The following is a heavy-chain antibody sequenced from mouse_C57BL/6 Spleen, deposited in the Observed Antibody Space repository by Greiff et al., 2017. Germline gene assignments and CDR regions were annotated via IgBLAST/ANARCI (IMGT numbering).Heavy chain of an antibody. V-gene: IGHV1-81*01. CDR2: IYPRSGNT. D-gene: IGHD1-1*01. J-gene: IGHJ1*03. Sequence: QVQLQQSGAELARPGASVKLSCKASGYTFTSYGISWVKQRTGQGLEWIGEIYPRSGNTYYNEKFQGKAKLTADKSSSTAYMELRSLTSEDSAVYFCSRLGCTSGSWPWYFGVWGTGATVTVSS. CDR1: GYTFTSYG. CDR3: SRLGCTSGSWPWYFGV.